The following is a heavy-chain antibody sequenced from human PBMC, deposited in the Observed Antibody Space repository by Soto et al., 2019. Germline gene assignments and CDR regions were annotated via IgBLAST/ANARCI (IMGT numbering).Heavy chain of an antibody. Sequence: QVKLQESGPGLVKPSQTLSLTCSVSGDSISSGGYYWNWIRQHPGKGLEWIGSIYYSGSTYYNPSLKSRVTISVDTSKTQCSLQLSSVTAADTAMYYCARDGALGYSGSNCFDHWGQGTLVTVSS. V-gene: IGHV4-31*03. CDR2: IYYSGST. CDR3: ARDGALGYSGSNCFDH. CDR1: GDSISSGGYY. J-gene: IGHJ5*02. D-gene: IGHD5-12*01.